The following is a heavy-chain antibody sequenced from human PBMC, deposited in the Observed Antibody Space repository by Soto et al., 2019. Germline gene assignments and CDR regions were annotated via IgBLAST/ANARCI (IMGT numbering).Heavy chain of an antibody. Sequence: GSLRLSCAVSGFIFSSDWMHWVRQVPGGGLMWVSRINTDGSGTSYADSVKGRFTISRDNSKDTLYLQMNSLRAEDTAVYYCARDRPGEQHYFDFWGQGILVTVSS. CDR1: GFIFSSDW. CDR2: INTDGSGT. V-gene: IGHV3-74*01. D-gene: IGHD6-6*01. J-gene: IGHJ4*01. CDR3: ARDRPGEQHYFDF.